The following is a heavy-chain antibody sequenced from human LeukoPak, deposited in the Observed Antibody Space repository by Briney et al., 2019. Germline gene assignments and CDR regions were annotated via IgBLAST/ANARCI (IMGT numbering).Heavy chain of an antibody. CDR2: INAGNGHT. J-gene: IGHJ4*02. V-gene: IGHV1-3*03. CDR1: GYTFTGYA. Sequence: ASVKVSCKASGYTFTGYAMHWVRQAPGQRLEWMGWINAGNGHTKYSQDFQGRLTITRDTSASTAYMELSSLRSEDTAVYYCARVVVVTALFGFDYWGQGTLVTVSS. CDR3: ARVVVVTALFGFDY. D-gene: IGHD2-21*02.